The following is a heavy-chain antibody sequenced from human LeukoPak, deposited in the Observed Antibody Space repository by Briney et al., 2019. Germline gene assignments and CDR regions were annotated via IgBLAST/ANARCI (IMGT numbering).Heavy chain of an antibody. J-gene: IGHJ6*02. D-gene: IGHD6-13*01. Sequence: SETLSLTCTVSGGSVSSYYWSWIRQPAGKGLEWIGRIYTSGSTNYNPSLKSRVTISVDTSKNQFSLKLSSVTAADTAVYYCARLTGYSSSWSYYGMDVWGQGTTVTVSS. CDR1: GGSVSSYY. CDR2: IYTSGST. V-gene: IGHV4-4*07. CDR3: ARLTGYSSSWSYYGMDV.